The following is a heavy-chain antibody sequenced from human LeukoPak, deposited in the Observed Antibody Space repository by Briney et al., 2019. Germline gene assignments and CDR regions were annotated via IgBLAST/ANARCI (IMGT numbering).Heavy chain of an antibody. CDR2: INPNSGGT. D-gene: IGHD3-3*01. CDR1: GYTFTGYY. J-gene: IGHJ6*03. V-gene: IGHV1-2*02. CDR3: ARDPIVWSGYYRYYYYMDV. Sequence: ASVKVSCKASGYTFTGYYMHWVRQAPGQGLEWMGWINPNSGGTNYAQKFQGRVTMTRDTSISTAYMELSRLRSDDTAVYYCARDPIVWSGYYRYYYYMDVWGKGTTVTVSS.